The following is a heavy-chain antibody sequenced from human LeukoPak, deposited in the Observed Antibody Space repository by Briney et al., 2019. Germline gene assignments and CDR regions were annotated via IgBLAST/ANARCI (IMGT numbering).Heavy chain of an antibody. V-gene: IGHV1-18*01. J-gene: IGHJ4*02. Sequence: GASVKVSCKASGYTFTSYGISWVRQAPGQGLEWMGWISAYNGNTNYAQKLQGRVTMTTDTSTSTAYMELRSLRSEDTAVYYCARGDDYGGIPAAFDYWGQGTLVTVSS. CDR2: ISAYNGNT. CDR1: GYTFTSYG. CDR3: ARGDDYGGIPAAFDY. D-gene: IGHD4-23*01.